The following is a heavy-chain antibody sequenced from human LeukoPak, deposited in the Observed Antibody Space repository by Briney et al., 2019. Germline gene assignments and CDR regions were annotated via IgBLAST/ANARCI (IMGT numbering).Heavy chain of an antibody. Sequence: ASVKVSCKASGYTFTSYYIHWVRQAPGQGLEWMGIINPTGGSTTYAQKFQGRVTMIRDTSTSTVYMELSSLRSEDTAVYYCARALLWFGDLHDYWGQGTLVTVPS. V-gene: IGHV1-46*01. CDR1: GYTFTSYY. CDR3: ARALLWFGDLHDY. CDR2: INPTGGST. D-gene: IGHD3-10*01. J-gene: IGHJ4*02.